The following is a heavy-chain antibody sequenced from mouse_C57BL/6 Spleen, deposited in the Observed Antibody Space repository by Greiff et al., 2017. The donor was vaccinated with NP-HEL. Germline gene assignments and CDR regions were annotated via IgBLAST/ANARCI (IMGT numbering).Heavy chain of an antibody. CDR3: ARRGVITTVVAGGYYAMDY. Sequence: QVQLQQPGAELVMPGASVKLSCKASGYTFTSYWMHWVKQRPGQGLEWIGEIDPSDSYTNYNQKFKGKSTLTVDKSSSTAYMQLSSLTSEDSAVYYCARRGVITTVVAGGYYAMDYWGQGTSVTVSS. CDR2: IDPSDSYT. CDR1: GYTFTSYW. J-gene: IGHJ4*01. V-gene: IGHV1-69*01. D-gene: IGHD1-1*01.